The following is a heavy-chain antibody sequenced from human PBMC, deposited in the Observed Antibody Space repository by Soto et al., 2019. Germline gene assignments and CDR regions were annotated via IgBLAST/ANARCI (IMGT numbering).Heavy chain of an antibody. CDR3: AKEKAYVEYAGRLGY. CDR1: GFTFSNYA. Sequence: EVQLLESGGGLVQPGGSLRLSCAASGFTFSNYAMSWVRRTPGKGLEWVSTISGPGGNTDYADSVKGRFTISRDNSKDALYLQMNSLRAEDTAVYYCAKEKAYVEYAGRLGYWGQGTLVTVSS. V-gene: IGHV3-23*01. D-gene: IGHD4-17*01. CDR2: ISGPGGNT. J-gene: IGHJ4*02.